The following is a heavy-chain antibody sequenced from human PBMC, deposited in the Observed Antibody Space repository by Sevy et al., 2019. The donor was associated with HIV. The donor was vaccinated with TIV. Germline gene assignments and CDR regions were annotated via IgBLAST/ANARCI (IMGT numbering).Heavy chain of an antibody. Sequence: GGSLRLSCAASGFAFNDFAMNWLRQLPGKGLEWVAIISYDGRKKFYADSVKGRFTISRDNSKNVVYLQMNSLRPEDTAVYFRATASLWGDSGVSHPSFDSWGQGTLVTVSS. CDR1: GFAFNDFA. J-gene: IGHJ4*02. D-gene: IGHD2-15*01. CDR3: ATASLWGDSGVSHPSFDS. V-gene: IGHV3-30*04. CDR2: ISYDGRKK.